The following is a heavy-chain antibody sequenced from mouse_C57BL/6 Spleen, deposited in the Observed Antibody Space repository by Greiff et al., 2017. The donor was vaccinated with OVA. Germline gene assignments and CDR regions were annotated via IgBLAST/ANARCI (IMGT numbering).Heavy chain of an antibody. CDR2: INPNNGGT. J-gene: IGHJ4*01. Sequence: VQLQQSGPELVKPGASVKISCKASGYTFTDYYMNWVKQSHGKSLEWIGDINPNNGGTSYNQKFKGKATLTVDKSSSTAYMELRSLTSEDSAVYYCARRYGSSYDYAMDYWGQGTSVTVSS. V-gene: IGHV1-26*01. CDR1: GYTFTDYY. CDR3: ARRYGSSYDYAMDY. D-gene: IGHD1-1*01.